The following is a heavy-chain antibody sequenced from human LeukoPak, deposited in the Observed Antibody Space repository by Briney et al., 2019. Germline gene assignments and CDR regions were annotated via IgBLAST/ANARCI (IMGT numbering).Heavy chain of an antibody. CDR2: IIPIFGTA. Sequence: VASVKVSCKASGGTFSSYAISWVRQALGQGLEWMGGIIPIFGTANYAQKFQGRVTITTDESTSTAYMELSSLRSEDTAVYYCARDLEHCSSTSCYPLGNWFDPWGQGTLVTVSS. D-gene: IGHD2-2*01. J-gene: IGHJ5*02. CDR3: ARDLEHCSSTSCYPLGNWFDP. V-gene: IGHV1-69*05. CDR1: GGTFSSYA.